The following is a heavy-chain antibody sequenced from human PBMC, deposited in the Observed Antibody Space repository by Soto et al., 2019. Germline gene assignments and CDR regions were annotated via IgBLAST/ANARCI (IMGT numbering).Heavy chain of an antibody. D-gene: IGHD3-22*01. CDR2: IYYSGST. CDR1: GGSISSYY. J-gene: IGHJ4*02. Sequence: PSETLSLTCTVSGGSISSYYWSWIRQPPGKGLEWIGYIYYSGSTNYNPSLKSRVTISVDTSKNQFSLKLSSVTAADTAVYYCARVKRHYDSSGYYHFFDYWGQGTLVTVSS. V-gene: IGHV4-59*01. CDR3: ARVKRHYDSSGYYHFFDY.